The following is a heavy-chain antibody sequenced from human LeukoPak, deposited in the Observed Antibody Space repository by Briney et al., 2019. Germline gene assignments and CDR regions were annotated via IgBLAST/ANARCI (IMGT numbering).Heavy chain of an antibody. CDR3: AKWFLPIAPAGTEVF. CDR2: ISGSGGST. V-gene: IGHV3-23*01. J-gene: IGHJ4*02. D-gene: IGHD6-13*01. Sequence: GGSLRLSCAASGFISNTYGMHWVRQAPGKGLEWVSAISGSGGSTYYADSVKGRFTISRDNSKNTLYLQMNSLRAEDTAVYYCAKWFLPIAPAGTEVFWGQGTLVTVSS. CDR1: GFISNTYG.